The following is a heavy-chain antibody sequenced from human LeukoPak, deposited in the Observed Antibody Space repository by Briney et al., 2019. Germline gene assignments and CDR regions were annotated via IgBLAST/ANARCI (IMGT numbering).Heavy chain of an antibody. CDR1: GFTFSSYG. J-gene: IGHJ3*02. Sequence: GGALRLSCAASGFTFSSYGMHWVRQAPGKGLEGVAFIRYDGSNKYYADSVKGRFTISRDNSKNTLYLQMNSLRAEDTAVYYCAKDLQQLVTFDAFDIWGQGTMVTVSS. CDR3: AKDLQQLVTFDAFDI. D-gene: IGHD6-13*01. CDR2: IRYDGSNK. V-gene: IGHV3-30*02.